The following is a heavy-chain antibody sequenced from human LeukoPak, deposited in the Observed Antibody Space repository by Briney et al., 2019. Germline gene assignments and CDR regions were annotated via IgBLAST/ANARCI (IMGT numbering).Heavy chain of an antibody. CDR1: GGSFSGYY. V-gene: IGHV4-34*01. CDR2: INHSGST. Sequence: SETLSLTCAVYGGSFSGYYWSWIRQPPGKGLEWIGEINHSGSTNYNPSLKSRVTISVDTSKNQFSLKLSSVTAADTAVYYCARVPRRVIVVVITLSGAFDIWGQGTMVTVSS. J-gene: IGHJ3*02. D-gene: IGHD3-22*01. CDR3: ARVPRRVIVVVITLSGAFDI.